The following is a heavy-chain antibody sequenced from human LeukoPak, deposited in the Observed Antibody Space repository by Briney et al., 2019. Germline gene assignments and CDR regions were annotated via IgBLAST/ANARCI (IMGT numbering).Heavy chain of an antibody. J-gene: IGHJ4*02. CDR1: GFTFNTNA. V-gene: IGHV3-23*01. Sequence: GESLRLSCAASGFTFNTNAMSWVRQAPGKGLEWVSAISGRTGGTYYADSVKGRFTISRDNSKSTLYLQMDSLRAEDTAVYYCAKCGNSGCHLIDYWGQGTLVTVSA. CDR2: ISGRTGGT. D-gene: IGHD5-12*01. CDR3: AKCGNSGCHLIDY.